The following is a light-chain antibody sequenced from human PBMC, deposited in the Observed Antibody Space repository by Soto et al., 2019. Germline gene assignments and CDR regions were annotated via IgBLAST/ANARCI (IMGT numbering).Light chain of an antibody. CDR2: GAS. CDR1: QSVSSSY. J-gene: IGKJ5*01. CDR3: QQYGSSSIT. V-gene: IGKV3-20*01. Sequence: ILLTQSPGTLSFSPGQRTTLSCRASQSVSSSYLAWYQQKPGQAPRLLIYGASSRATGIPDRFSGSGSGTDFTLTISRLEPEDFAVYYCQQYGSSSITFGQGTRLEIK.